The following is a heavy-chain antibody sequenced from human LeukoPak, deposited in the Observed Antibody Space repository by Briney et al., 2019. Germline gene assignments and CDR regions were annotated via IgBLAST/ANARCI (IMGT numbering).Heavy chain of an antibody. V-gene: IGHV1-18*04. CDR2: ISAYNGNT. CDR3: ARAGYRVTTVTAPFDY. D-gene: IGHD4-17*01. CDR1: GYTFTSCG. Sequence: ASVKVSCKASGYTFTSCGISWVRQAPGQGHEWMGWISAYNGNTNYAQKLQGRVTMTTDTSTSTAYMELRSLRSDDTAVYYCARAGYRVTTVTAPFDYWGQGTLVTVSS. J-gene: IGHJ4*02.